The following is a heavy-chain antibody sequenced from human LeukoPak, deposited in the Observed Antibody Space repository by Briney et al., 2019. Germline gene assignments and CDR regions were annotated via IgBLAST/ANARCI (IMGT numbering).Heavy chain of an antibody. CDR2: FSDYAHYT. CDR1: GFSVTSYA. D-gene: IGHD2-15*01. Sequence: GGSLRLSCAASGFSVTSYAVSWVRQAPGQWLEWVATFSDYAHYTYYEDSVRGRFTVSRDTSKNTVYPQMDALRPDDTARYFCAKVPATGRYSTNYRFDSWGQGTLVIVSS. CDR3: AKVPATGRYSTNYRFDS. V-gene: IGHV3-23*01. J-gene: IGHJ5*01.